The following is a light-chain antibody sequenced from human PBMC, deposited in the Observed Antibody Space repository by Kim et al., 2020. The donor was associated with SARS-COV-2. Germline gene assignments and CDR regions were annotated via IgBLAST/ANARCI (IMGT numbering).Light chain of an antibody. Sequence: EIVLTQSPATLSLSPGERATLSCRASQSVSNYLAWYQQKPGQAPRLLIYDASNRATGIPARCSGSGSGTDFTLTIISLEPEDFAVYYCQQHSNWPLRTFGGGTKVDIK. J-gene: IGKJ4*01. CDR2: DAS. CDR3: QQHSNWPLRT. CDR1: QSVSNY. V-gene: IGKV3-11*01.